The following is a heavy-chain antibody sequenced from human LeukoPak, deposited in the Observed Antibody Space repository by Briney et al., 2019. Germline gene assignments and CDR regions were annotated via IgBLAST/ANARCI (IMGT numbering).Heavy chain of an antibody. V-gene: IGHV4-39*01. CDR2: IYYSVST. J-gene: IGHJ4*02. Sequence: SETLSLTCTVSGGSISSSSYYWGWIRRPPGKGLEWIGSIYYSVSTYYNPSLKSRVTISVDTSKNQFSLKLSSVTAADTAVYYCARYYYDSSGYFDYWGQGTLVTVSS. CDR1: GGSISSSSYY. CDR3: ARYYYDSSGYFDY. D-gene: IGHD3-22*01.